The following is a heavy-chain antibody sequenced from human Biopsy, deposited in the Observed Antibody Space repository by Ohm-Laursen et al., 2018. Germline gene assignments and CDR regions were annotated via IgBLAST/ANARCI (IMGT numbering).Heavy chain of an antibody. CDR3: ARDPLNGHKHFDY. J-gene: IGHJ4*02. Sequence: SSVKVSCKASSYTFTDYNIHWMRQAPGQGLEWLGYINCKTGGTNYAQKFQGTVTMTRDTSISTAYLALGSLRSADTAIYYCARDPLNGHKHFDYWGQGSLVTVSS. D-gene: IGHD2-8*01. V-gene: IGHV1-2*02. CDR2: INCKTGGT. CDR1: SYTFTDYN.